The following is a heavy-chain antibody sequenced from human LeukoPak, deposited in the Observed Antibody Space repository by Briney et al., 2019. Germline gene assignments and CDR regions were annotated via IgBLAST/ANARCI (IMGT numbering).Heavy chain of an antibody. J-gene: IGHJ3*02. D-gene: IGHD6-19*01. V-gene: IGHV3-64*01. Sequence: GGSLRLSCAASGFTFSDYAMYWVRRAPGRGLECVSVICTTVGMTYYSNSMKARFTTSRHTSKDTLFLQMSRLRAGDMAVYYCARGLAQGGGSYRRSATDTLDIWGLGTMVTVSS. CDR3: ARGLAQGGGSYRRSATDTLDI. CDR1: GFTFSDYA. CDR2: ICTTVGMT.